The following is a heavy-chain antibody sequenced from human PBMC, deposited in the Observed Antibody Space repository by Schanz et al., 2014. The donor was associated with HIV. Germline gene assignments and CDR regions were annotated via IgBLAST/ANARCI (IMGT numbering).Heavy chain of an antibody. CDR1: GFNVSRSY. V-gene: IGHV3-53*02. CDR2: MYSDGTS. J-gene: IGHJ4*02. D-gene: IGHD4-17*01. CDR3: ARESYGALDF. Sequence: EVQLAETGGGLIQPGGSLRLSCVASGFNVSRSYISWVRQAPGKGLGWVSVMYSDGTSHYEDSVKGRFTLTRDNPKNTLYLQMSNLRVDDTAVYYCARESYGALDFWGQGTLVTVSS.